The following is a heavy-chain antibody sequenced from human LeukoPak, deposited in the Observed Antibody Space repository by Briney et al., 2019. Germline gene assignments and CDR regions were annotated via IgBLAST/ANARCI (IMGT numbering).Heavy chain of an antibody. CDR1: GASISSYY. CDR2: IFHSAST. V-gene: IGHV4-59*01. CDR3: ARGAPGGNDYGDY. Sequence: PSETLSLTCTVSGASISSYYWSWIRQPPGKGLEWIGYIFHSASTNYNPSLKGRVTISVDTSKNQLSLKLSFVTAADTAVYYCARGAPGGNDYGDYWGQGNLVTVSS. D-gene: IGHD4-17*01. J-gene: IGHJ4*02.